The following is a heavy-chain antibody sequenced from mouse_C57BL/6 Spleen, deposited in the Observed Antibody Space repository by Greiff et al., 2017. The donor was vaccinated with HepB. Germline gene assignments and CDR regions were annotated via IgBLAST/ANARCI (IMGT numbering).Heavy chain of an antibody. V-gene: IGHV5-4*01. Sequence: EVQLVESGGGLVKPGGSLKLSCAASGFTFSSYAMSWVRQTPEKRLEWVATISDGGSYTYYPDNVKGRFTISRDNAKNNLYLQMSHLKSEDTAMYYCARDHDGYSSFDYWGQGTTLTVSS. CDR1: GFTFSSYA. D-gene: IGHD2-3*01. CDR2: ISDGGSYT. CDR3: ARDHDGYSSFDY. J-gene: IGHJ2*01.